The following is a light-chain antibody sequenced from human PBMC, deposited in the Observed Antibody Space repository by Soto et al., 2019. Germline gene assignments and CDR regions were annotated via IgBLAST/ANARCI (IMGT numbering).Light chain of an antibody. J-gene: IGKJ2*01. CDR3: QQYGSSPPYT. V-gene: IGKV3-20*01. CDR2: GSS. Sequence: EIVLTQSPGTLSLSPGDRATLSCRASPSVSGNYLAWYQQKPGQSPRLLIYGSSDRATGIPDRFSGSGSETDFTLTISRVEPEDFAVYYCQQYGSSPPYTFGQGTKLEIK. CDR1: PSVSGNY.